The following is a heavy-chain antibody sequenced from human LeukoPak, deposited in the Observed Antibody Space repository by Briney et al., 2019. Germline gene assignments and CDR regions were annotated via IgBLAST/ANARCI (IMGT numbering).Heavy chain of an antibody. CDR2: IWYDGSNK. CDR3: ARWRAGIAVAVDY. Sequence: GGSLRLSCAASGFTFSSYGMHWVRQAPGKGLEWVAVIWYDGSNKYYADSVKGRFTISRDNSKNTLYLQMNSLRAEDTAVYYCARWRAGIAVAVDYWGQGTLLTVSS. V-gene: IGHV3-33*01. D-gene: IGHD6-19*01. CDR1: GFTFSSYG. J-gene: IGHJ4*02.